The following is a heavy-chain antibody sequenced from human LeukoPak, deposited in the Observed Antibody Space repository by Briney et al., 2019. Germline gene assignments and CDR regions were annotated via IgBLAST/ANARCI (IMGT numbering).Heavy chain of an antibody. V-gene: IGHV3-33*01. Sequence: GGSLRLSCAASGFTFSSYGMHWVRQAPGKGLEWVAVIWYDGSNEYYADSVKGRFTISRDNSKNTLYLQMNSLRAEDTAVYYCARVPPYCSSTSCYEDYWGQGILVTVSS. D-gene: IGHD2-2*01. CDR1: GFTFSSYG. CDR3: ARVPPYCSSTSCYEDY. CDR2: IWYDGSNE. J-gene: IGHJ4*02.